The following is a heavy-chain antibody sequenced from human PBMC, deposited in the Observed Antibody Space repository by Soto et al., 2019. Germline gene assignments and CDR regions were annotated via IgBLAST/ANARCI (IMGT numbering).Heavy chain of an antibody. CDR1: GFTFSSYA. CDR2: ISFDGNNK. D-gene: IGHD2-2*01. V-gene: IGHV3-30-3*01. J-gene: IGHJ4*02. CDR3: GRCSSTSCHLGADF. Sequence: QVQLVESGGGVVQPGRSLRLSCAASGFTFSSYALHWVRQAPGRGLEWVALISFDGNNKYYANSVKGRFTISRDNSKNTLYLQMNSLRAEDTAVYYCGRCSSTSCHLGADFWGQGTLVTFSS.